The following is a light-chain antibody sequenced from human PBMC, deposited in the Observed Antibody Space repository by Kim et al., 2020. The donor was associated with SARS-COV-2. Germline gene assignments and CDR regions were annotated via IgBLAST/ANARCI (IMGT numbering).Light chain of an antibody. J-gene: IGKJ2*01. V-gene: IGKV3-15*01. CDR2: GVS. Sequence: EIVMTQSPATLSVSPGERATLSCRASQSVGSNLAWYQQKPGQPPRLLIYGVSTRATGIPGRFSGSGSGTEFTLTISSLQSEDSALYYCQQYHNWPPYTFGQGTKLEI. CDR1: QSVGSN. CDR3: QQYHNWPPYT.